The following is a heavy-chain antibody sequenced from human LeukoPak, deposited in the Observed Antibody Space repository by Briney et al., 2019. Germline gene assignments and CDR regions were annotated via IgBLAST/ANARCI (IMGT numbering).Heavy chain of an antibody. V-gene: IGHV4-61*01. CDR3: AREHSYYNSSGYYYGSGYFDY. Sequence: SETLSLTCTVSGYSISSGYYWGWIRQPPGKGLEWIGYIYYSGSTNYNPSLKSRVTISVDTSKNQFSLKLSSVTAEDTAVYSCAREHSYYNSSGYYYGSGYFDYWGQGTLVTVSS. CDR1: GYSISSGYY. CDR2: IYYSGST. J-gene: IGHJ4*02. D-gene: IGHD3-22*01.